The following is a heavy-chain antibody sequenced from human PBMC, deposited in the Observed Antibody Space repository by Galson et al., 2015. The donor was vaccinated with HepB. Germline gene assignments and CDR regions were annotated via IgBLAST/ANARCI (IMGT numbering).Heavy chain of an antibody. CDR2: ISYDGSNK. CDR3: ARSGYSYGYVGWFDP. Sequence: SLRLSCAASGFTFSSYAMHWVRQAPGKGLEWVAVISYDGSNKYYADSVKGRFTISRDNSKNTLYLQMNSLRAEDTAVYYCARSGYSYGYVGWFDPWGQGTLVTVSS. J-gene: IGHJ5*02. CDR1: GFTFSSYA. D-gene: IGHD5-18*01. V-gene: IGHV3-30-3*01.